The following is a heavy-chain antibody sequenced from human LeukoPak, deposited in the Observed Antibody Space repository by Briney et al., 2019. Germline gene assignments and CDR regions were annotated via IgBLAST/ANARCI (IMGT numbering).Heavy chain of an antibody. D-gene: IGHD5-18*01. J-gene: IGHJ6*02. Sequence: GGSLRLSCAASGFTVSSNYMSWVRQAPGKGLEWVSVIYSGGSTYYADSVKGRFTISRDNSKNTLYLQMNSLRAEDTAVYYCARDSSYDYGVDVWGQGTTVTVSS. V-gene: IGHV3-66*01. CDR1: GFTVSSNY. CDR3: ARDSSYDYGVDV. CDR2: IYSGGST.